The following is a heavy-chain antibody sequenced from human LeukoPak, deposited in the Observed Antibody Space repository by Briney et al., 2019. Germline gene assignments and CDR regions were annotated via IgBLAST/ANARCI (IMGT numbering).Heavy chain of an antibody. V-gene: IGHV3-9*01. D-gene: IGHD3-3*01. CDR1: GFTFYDYA. CDR3: ARGGITIFGVVIISSRGRGAFYI. CDR2: ISWGSGRI. Sequence: GGSLRLSCAASGFTFYDYAMHWVRHATGKGLEWVSGISWGSGRIVYADSVKGRFTISRDNAKNSLYLQMNSLRAEDTALYYCARGGITIFGVVIISSRGRGAFYICGQGTMVTVSS. J-gene: IGHJ3*02.